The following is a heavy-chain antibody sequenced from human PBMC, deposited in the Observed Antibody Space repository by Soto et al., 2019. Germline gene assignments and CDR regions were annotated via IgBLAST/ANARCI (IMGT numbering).Heavy chain of an antibody. CDR2: ISYDGSNK. CDR1: GFTFSSYG. J-gene: IGHJ6*02. D-gene: IGHD3-10*01. CDR3: AKVDDGGNAFDYSYSGMDA. V-gene: IGHV3-30*18. Sequence: PGGSLRLSCAASGFTFSSYGMHWVRQAPGKGLEWVAVISYDGSNKYYADSVKGRFTISRDNSKNTLYLQMNSLRAEDTAVYYCAKVDDGGNAFDYSYSGMDAWGQGTTVTVSS.